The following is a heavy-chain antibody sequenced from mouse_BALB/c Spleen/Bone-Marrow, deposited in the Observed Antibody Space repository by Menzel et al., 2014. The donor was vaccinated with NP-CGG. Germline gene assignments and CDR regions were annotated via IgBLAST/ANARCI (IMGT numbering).Heavy chain of an antibody. CDR3: AQYDGYLDY. V-gene: IGHV1-54*01. CDR2: INPGSGST. Sequence: VQLQQSGAELVRPGTSVKVSCKASGYAFSDYLMEWLKQRPGQGLEWIGVINPGSGSTNQNEKFKDKATLTADTSSNTLYMELSTPTYHDSALYFCAQYDGYLDYWGPGTPLTVSS. D-gene: IGHD2-3*01. J-gene: IGHJ2*01. CDR1: GYAFSDYL.